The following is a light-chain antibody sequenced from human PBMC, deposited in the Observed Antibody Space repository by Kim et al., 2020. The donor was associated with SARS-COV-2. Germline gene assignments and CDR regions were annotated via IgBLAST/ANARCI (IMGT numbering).Light chain of an antibody. CDR1: SSDVGGYNY. J-gene: IGLJ2*01. V-gene: IGLV2-14*04. CDR3: SSYTSSSTVV. Sequence: GQSITISSTGTSSDVGGYNYVSWYQQHPGKAPNLMIYDVSKRPSGVSNRFSGSKSGNTASLTISGLQAEDEADYYCSSYTSSSTVVFGGGTQLTVL. CDR2: DVS.